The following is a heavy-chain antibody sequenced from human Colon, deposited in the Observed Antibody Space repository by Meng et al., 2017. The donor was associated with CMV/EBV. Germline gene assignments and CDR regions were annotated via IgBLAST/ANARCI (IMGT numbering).Heavy chain of an antibody. CDR2: IREDGESK. CDR3: RTGHYDRA. D-gene: IGHD3-16*01. Sequence: GGSLRLSCEASGFTFSHYWMSWVRQAPGKGLEWVANIREDGESKFYADSVRGRFIISRDNAKNSVYLEMKSLRVEDTALYYCRTGHYDRAWGHGTLVTVSS. J-gene: IGHJ5*01. CDR1: GFTFSHYW. V-gene: IGHV3-7*01.